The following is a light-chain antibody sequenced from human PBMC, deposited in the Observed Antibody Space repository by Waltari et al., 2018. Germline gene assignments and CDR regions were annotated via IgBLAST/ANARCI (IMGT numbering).Light chain of an antibody. J-gene: IGKJ4*01. CDR1: QDIYNS. Sequence: DIQMTQSPSSLSASVGDRVTITCPANQDIYNSLNWYQQKPGKAPNLLIYGASNLEPGVPSRFSGSGSGTHFTFTISSLQPDDFATYYCQQYDTPLSFGGGTKVAIK. CDR3: QQYDTPLS. CDR2: GAS. V-gene: IGKV1-33*01.